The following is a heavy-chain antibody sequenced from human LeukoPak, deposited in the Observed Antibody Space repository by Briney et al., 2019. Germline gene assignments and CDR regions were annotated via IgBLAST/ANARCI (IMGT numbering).Heavy chain of an antibody. CDR3: AKDTARRRYFDWLFLGMDV. J-gene: IGHJ6*02. Sequence: GGSLRLSCAASGFTFSNYNMNWVRQAPGKGLEWVSYISSSGSTIYYADSVKGRFTISRDNSKNTLYLQMNSLRAEDTAVYYCAKDTARRRYFDWLFLGMDVWGQGTTVTVSS. D-gene: IGHD3-9*01. CDR1: GFTFSNYN. CDR2: ISSSGSTI. V-gene: IGHV3-48*01.